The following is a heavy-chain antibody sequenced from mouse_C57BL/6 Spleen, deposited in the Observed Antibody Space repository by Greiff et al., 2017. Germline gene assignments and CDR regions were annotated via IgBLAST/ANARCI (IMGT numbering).Heavy chain of an antibody. CDR1: GFNIKDYY. Sequence: VQLQQSGAELVRPGASVKLSCTASGFNIKDYYMHWVKQRPEQGLEWIGRIDPEDGDTEYAPKFQGKATMTADTSSNTAYLQLSNLTSEDTAVYYCTIVTTVVATGAMDYWGQGTSVTVSS. CDR2: IDPEDGDT. V-gene: IGHV14-1*01. CDR3: TIVTTVVATGAMDY. D-gene: IGHD1-1*01. J-gene: IGHJ4*01.